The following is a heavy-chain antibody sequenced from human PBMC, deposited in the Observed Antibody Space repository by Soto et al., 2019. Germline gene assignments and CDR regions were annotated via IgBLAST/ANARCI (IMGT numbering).Heavy chain of an antibody. CDR2: IYWNGIE. Sequence: QITLKESGPTLVKPTQTLTLTCTFSGFSLTTSGVGVTWIRQPPGKALQGLGLIYWNGIERYSPSLKSTLSLTKDTSKEQVVLPLSDVGPVDTATDYCAVIRAPDTVDYWGPGTRVTVSS. CDR3: AVIRAPDTVDY. V-gene: IGHV2-5*01. CDR1: GFSLTTSGVG. J-gene: IGHJ4*02.